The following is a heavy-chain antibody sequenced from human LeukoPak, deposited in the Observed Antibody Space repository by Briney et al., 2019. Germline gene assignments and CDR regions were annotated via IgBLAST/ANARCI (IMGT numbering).Heavy chain of an antibody. CDR2: ISYDGSNK. D-gene: IGHD3-10*01. V-gene: IGHV3-30*18. J-gene: IGHJ4*02. CDR1: GFTFSSYG. Sequence: GGSLRLSCAASGFTFSSYGMHWVRQAPGKGLEWVAVISYDGSNKYYADSVKGRFTISRDNSKNTLYLQMNSLRAEDTAAYYCAKGFRPFDYWGQGTLVTVSS. CDR3: AKGFRPFDY.